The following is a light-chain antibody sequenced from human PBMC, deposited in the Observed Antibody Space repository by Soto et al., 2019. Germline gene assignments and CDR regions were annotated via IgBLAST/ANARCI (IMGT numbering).Light chain of an antibody. CDR3: QQYGSSGT. J-gene: IGKJ1*01. CDR2: GAS. CDR1: QSVSNNY. V-gene: IGKV3-20*01. Sequence: EIVLTQSPGTLSLSPGERATLSCRASQSVSNNYLAWYQQKPGQAPRLLIYGASNRATGIPDRFSGSGCGTDFTLTISRLEPEDFAVYYCQQYGSSGTFGQGTKGDIK.